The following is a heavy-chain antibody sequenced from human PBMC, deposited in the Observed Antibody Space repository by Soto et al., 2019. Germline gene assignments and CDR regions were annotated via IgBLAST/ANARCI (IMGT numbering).Heavy chain of an antibody. J-gene: IGHJ6*02. CDR2: IKSKTDGGTT. D-gene: IGHD3-22*01. V-gene: IGHV3-15*01. CDR1: GFTFSNAW. Sequence: GGSLRLSCAASGFTFSNAWMSWVRQAPGKGLEWVGRIKSKTDGGTTDYAAPVKGRFTISRDDSKNTLYLQMNSLKTEDTAVYYCTTDPYGQITMIVVVPPYGMDVWGQGTTVTVSS. CDR3: TTDPYGQITMIVVVPPYGMDV.